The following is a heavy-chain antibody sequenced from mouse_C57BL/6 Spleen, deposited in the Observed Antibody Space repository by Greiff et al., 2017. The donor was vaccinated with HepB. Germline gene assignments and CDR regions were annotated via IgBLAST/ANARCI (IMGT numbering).Heavy chain of an antibody. Sequence: EVQLQQPGPGLVKPSQSLSLTCTVTGYSITSGYGWNWIRQFPGNKLEWMGYISYSGSTNYNPSLKSRISITRDTSKNQFFLQLNSVTTEDTATYYCARTARIKYWGQGTTLTVSS. D-gene: IGHD1-2*01. J-gene: IGHJ2*01. CDR2: ISYSGST. CDR1: GYSITSGYG. CDR3: ARTARIKY. V-gene: IGHV3-2*02.